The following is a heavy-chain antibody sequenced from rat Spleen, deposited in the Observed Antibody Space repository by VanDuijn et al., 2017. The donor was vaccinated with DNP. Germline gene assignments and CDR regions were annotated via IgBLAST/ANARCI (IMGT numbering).Heavy chain of an antibody. D-gene: IGHD4-2*01. CDR2: ISYSGST. J-gene: IGHJ2*01. CDR1: GYSITSNY. Sequence: EVQLQESGPGLVKPSQSLSLTCSVTGYSITSNYWGWIRQVPGNKMEWMGYISYSGSTSYNPSLKSRISIPRDTSKNQFFLQLNSVTTEDTATYYCARYRGNTPHYFDYWGQGVMVTVSS. CDR3: ARYRGNTPHYFDY. V-gene: IGHV3-1*01.